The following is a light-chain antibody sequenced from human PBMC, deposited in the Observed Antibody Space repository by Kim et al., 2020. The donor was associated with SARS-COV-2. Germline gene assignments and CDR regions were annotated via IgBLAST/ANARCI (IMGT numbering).Light chain of an antibody. CDR3: QVWDSRSDHVV. J-gene: IGLJ2*01. Sequence: SYELTQPPSVSVAPGKTARITCGGNNIGSKSVHWYQQKPGQAPVLVIYYDSDRPSGIPERFSGSNSGNTAPLTISRVEAGDEADDYCQVWDSRSDHVVFG. CDR1: NIGSKS. V-gene: IGLV3-21*04. CDR2: YDS.